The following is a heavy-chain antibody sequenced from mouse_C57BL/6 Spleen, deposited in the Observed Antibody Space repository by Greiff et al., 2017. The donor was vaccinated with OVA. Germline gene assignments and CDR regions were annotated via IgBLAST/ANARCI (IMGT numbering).Heavy chain of an antibody. CDR2: INPNNGGT. Sequence: VQLKESGPELVKPGASVKMSCKASGYTFTDYNMHWVKQSHGKSLEWIGYINPNNGGTSYNQKFKGKATLTVNKSSSTAYMELRSLTSEDSAVYYCARRLREGYAMDYWGQGTSVTVSS. J-gene: IGHJ4*01. D-gene: IGHD1-1*01. CDR1: GYTFTDYN. V-gene: IGHV1-22*01. CDR3: ARRLREGYAMDY.